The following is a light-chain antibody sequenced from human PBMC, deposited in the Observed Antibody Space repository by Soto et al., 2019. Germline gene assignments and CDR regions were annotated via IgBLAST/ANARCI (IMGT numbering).Light chain of an antibody. Sequence: QSVLTQAPSASGTPGQRVTISRSGSSSNIGSNTVSWYQQVPGTAPKVLIYSNVQRPSGVPDRFSGSKSGTSASLAIGGLQSEDEADYYCAAWDGSLNGWVFGGGTKVTVL. J-gene: IGLJ3*02. CDR3: AAWDGSLNGWV. CDR2: SNV. V-gene: IGLV1-44*01. CDR1: SSNIGSNT.